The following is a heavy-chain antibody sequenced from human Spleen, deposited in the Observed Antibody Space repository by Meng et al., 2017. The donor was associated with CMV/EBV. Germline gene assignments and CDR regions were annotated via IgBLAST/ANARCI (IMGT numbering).Heavy chain of an antibody. J-gene: IGHJ4*02. D-gene: IGHD5-18*01. CDR1: GFTFSTYI. Sequence: GESLKISCAASGFTFSTYIMNWVRQAPGKGLEWISLISDSGDSPYYADSVKGRFTISRDNSKNMVYLQMKSLRADDTARYYCAKTLNGYGGEDSWGQGTLVTVSS. V-gene: IGHV3-23*01. CDR3: AKTLNGYGGEDS. CDR2: ISDSGDSP.